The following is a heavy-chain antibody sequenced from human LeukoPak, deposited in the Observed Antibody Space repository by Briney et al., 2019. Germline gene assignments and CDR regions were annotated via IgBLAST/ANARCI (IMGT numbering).Heavy chain of an antibody. V-gene: IGHV3-48*01. D-gene: IGHD3-22*01. J-gene: IGHJ4*02. CDR3: ARRYYDSSGYYLGYFDY. Sequence: PGGSLRLSCEVSGLTFSTYSMNWVRQAPGKGLEWISYISSSGSIRYYADSVKGRFTISRDNAKNSLYLQMNSLRPEDTALYYCARRYYDSSGYYLGYFDYWGQGTLVTVSS. CDR1: GLTFSTYS. CDR2: ISSSGSIR.